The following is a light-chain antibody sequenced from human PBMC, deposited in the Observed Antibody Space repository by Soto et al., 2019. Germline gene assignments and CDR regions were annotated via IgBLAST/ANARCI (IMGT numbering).Light chain of an antibody. J-gene: IGKJ5*01. CDR3: QQYSNWPT. Sequence: EIVLTQSPATLSLSPGERATLSCRASQSVSRNLAWYQQRPGQAPRLLISGASTRATGIAARLSGSGSGREFTLTISSLQSEDSALYYCQQYSNWPTFGQGTRLEIK. CDR2: GAS. CDR1: QSVSRN. V-gene: IGKV3-15*01.